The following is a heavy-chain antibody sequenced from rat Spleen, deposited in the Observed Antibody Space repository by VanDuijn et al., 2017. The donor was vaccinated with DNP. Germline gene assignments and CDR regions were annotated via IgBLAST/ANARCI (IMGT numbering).Heavy chain of an antibody. CDR1: GFSLTSYG. CDR3: TRVLYNGYQRHYWSFDF. CDR2: ISSGGGT. Sequence: QVQLKESGPGLVQPSQTLSLTCTVSGFSLTSYGVTWVRQPPGKGLEWIAAISSGGGTYYNSTLKSRLSISRDTSKSQVFLKMNSLQTEDTAIYFCTRVLYNGYQRHYWSFDFWGPGTMVTVSS. D-gene: IGHD1-6*01. J-gene: IGHJ1*01. V-gene: IGHV2S12*01.